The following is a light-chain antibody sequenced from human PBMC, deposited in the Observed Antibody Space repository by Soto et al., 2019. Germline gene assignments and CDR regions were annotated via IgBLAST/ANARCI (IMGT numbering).Light chain of an antibody. V-gene: IGLV2-11*01. CDR2: DVS. Sequence: QSALTQPRSVSGSPGQSVTISCTGTSSDVGGYNYVSWYQQHPGKAPKLMIYDVSKRPSGVPDRFSGSKSGNTASLTISGLQAEDEADYYCCSYAGSYYLFGTGTKVTVL. CDR1: SSDVGGYNY. CDR3: CSYAGSYYL. J-gene: IGLJ1*01.